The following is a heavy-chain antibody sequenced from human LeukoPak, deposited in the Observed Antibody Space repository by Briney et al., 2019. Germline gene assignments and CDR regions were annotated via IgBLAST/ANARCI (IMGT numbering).Heavy chain of an antibody. CDR2: IYYSGST. J-gene: IGHJ5*02. CDR3: ARGRVRFDP. CDR1: GGSVNSGNYY. V-gene: IGHV4-61*01. Sequence: SSETLSLTCTVSGGSVNSGNYYWSWIRQPPGKGLEWIGYIYYSGSTNHNPSLKSRVTISVDTSKNQFSLKLSSVTAADTAVYYCARGRVRFDPWGQGTLVTVSS. D-gene: IGHD3-10*01.